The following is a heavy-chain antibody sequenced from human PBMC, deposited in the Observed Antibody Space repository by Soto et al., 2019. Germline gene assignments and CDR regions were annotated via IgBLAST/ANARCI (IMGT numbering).Heavy chain of an antibody. CDR3: ARGGSGWTRGGWLGP. CDR2: ISDSGSTI. V-gene: IGHV3-11*01. D-gene: IGHD6-25*01. Sequence: QMQLVQSGGGLVKPGGSLTLSCKASGFTFSDYYMIWVRQTPGKGLEWLSYISDSGSTIYYADSVRARFTIFRENAANSAYLQLDGLTDGDTAFYYCARGGSGWTRGGWLGPWGQGSLVTVSS. J-gene: IGHJ5*02. CDR1: GFTFSDYY.